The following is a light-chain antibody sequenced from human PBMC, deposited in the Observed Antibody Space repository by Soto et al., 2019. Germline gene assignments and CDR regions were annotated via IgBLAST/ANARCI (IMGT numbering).Light chain of an antibody. CDR3: XQYNCYSWT. J-gene: IGKJ1*01. CDR2: KAS. V-gene: IGKV1-5*03. CDR1: XXISXX. Sequence: DNQMTQSPSTLSASVGDRVTITCRAXXXISXXVAWYQQKPGKARKLLIDKASSLESGVPSKFXXRGXGXEXXXXXXXXXXDDFASYIWXQYNCYSWTFGQGTKLE.